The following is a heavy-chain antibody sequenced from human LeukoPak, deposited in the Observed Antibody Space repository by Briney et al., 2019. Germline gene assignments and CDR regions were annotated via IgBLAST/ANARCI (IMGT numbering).Heavy chain of an antibody. CDR3: ARAIRCFGYYYYYMDV. D-gene: IGHD3-9*01. CDR1: GGSISSYY. V-gene: IGHV4-59*12. CDR2: IYYSGST. Sequence: SETLSLTCTVSGGSISSYYWSWIRQPLGKGLEWIGYIYYSGSTNYNPSLKSRVTISVDTSKNQFSLKLSSVTAADTAVYYCARAIRCFGYYYYYMDVWGKGTTVTISS. J-gene: IGHJ6*03.